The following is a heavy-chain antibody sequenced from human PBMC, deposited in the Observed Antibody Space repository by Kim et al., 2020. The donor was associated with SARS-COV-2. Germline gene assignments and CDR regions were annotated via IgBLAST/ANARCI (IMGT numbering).Heavy chain of an antibody. CDR3: ASGRGIVDTFDS. CDR1: GFAFSSHA. D-gene: IGHD1-1*01. J-gene: IGHJ3*02. V-gene: IGHV3-23*01. CDR2: ISAGCGST. Sequence: GGSLRLSCEVSGFAFSSHAMNWVRQAPGKGLEWVSGISAGCGSTFYTGSVEGRFTISRDNSRNTLYLQINNLRAEDTALYYCASGRGIVDTFDSWGQGTMVTVSS.